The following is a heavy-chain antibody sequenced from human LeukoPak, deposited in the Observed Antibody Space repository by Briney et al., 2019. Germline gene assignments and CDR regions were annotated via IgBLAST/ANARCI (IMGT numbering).Heavy chain of an antibody. CDR1: GGSISSGSYY. V-gene: IGHV4-61*02. CDR3: ASRPGYSTSFDP. D-gene: IGHD6-13*01. CDR2: IYTSGST. Sequence: SETLSLTCTVSGGSISSGSYYWSWIRQPAGKGLEWIGRIYTSGSTNYNPSLKSRVTISVDTSKNQFSLKLSSVTAADTAVYYCASRPGYSTSFDPWGQGTLVTVSS. J-gene: IGHJ5*02.